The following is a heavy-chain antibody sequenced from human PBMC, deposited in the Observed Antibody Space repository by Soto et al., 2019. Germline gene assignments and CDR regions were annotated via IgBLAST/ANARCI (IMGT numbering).Heavy chain of an antibody. Sequence: SETLSLTCTVSGGSISSYYWGWIRQPPGKGLEWIGYIYYSGSTNYNPSLKSRVTISVDTSKNQFSLKLSSVTAADTAVYYCAGLRFRELLEGNRFDPWCQGTLVTVSA. J-gene: IGHJ5*02. CDR1: GGSISSYY. CDR2: IYYSGST. V-gene: IGHV4-59*01. D-gene: IGHD3-10*01. CDR3: AGLRFRELLEGNRFDP.